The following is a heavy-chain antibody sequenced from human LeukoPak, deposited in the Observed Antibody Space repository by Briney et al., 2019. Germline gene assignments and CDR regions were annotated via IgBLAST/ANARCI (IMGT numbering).Heavy chain of an antibody. J-gene: IGHJ4*02. D-gene: IGHD3-10*01. Sequence: GGPLRLSCAASGFTFSSFWMHWVRQAPGKGLVWVSRVNSDGSGTIYADSVKGRFTISRDNAKNTLYLQMNSLRAEDTAVYYCARGGPAGDFDYWGQGSLVTVSS. CDR2: VNSDGSGT. V-gene: IGHV3-74*01. CDR1: GFTFSSFW. CDR3: ARGGPAGDFDY.